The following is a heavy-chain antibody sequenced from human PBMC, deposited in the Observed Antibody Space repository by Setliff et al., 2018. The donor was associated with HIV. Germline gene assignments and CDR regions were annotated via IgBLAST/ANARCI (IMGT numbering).Heavy chain of an antibody. CDR2: IYSGGST. CDR1: GFIVSSNY. V-gene: IGHV3-53*01. Sequence: GGSLRLSCAASGFIVSSNYMSWVRQAPGKGLDWVSVIYSGGSTYYADSVKGRFTISRDKSKNTLYLQVNSLRVDDTAVYYCARDHGGKDYWGQGTLVTVS. J-gene: IGHJ4*02. CDR3: ARDHGGKDY.